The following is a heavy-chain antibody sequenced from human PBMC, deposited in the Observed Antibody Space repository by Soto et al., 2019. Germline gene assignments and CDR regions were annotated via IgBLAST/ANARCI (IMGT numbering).Heavy chain of an antibody. CDR3: AINLFQLSLDY. Sequence: QVQLVESGGGVVQPGRSLRLSCAASGFTFSSYGMHWVRQAPGKGLEWVAVISYDGSNKYYADSVKGRFANSTDNPKHVLYLHMSRVRAEDTAVDYSAINLFQLSLDYWGQGTLVTVFS. J-gene: IGHJ4*02. D-gene: IGHD2-2*01. CDR2: ISYDGSNK. CDR1: GFTFSSYG. V-gene: IGHV3-30*03.